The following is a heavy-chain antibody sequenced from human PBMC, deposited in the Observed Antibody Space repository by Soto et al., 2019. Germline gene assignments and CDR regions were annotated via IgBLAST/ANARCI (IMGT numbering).Heavy chain of an antibody. CDR2: IYYSGST. CDR1: GDTISTGGYS. Sequence: SETLSLTCGVSGDTISTGGYSWAWIRQPPGKGLEWIGYIYYSGSTYYNPSLKSRVTISVDTSKNQFSLKLTSVTAADTAVYYCARDKITGLFDYWGQGTLVTVSS. D-gene: IGHD2-8*02. CDR3: ARDKITGLFDY. V-gene: IGHV4-30-2*01. J-gene: IGHJ4*02.